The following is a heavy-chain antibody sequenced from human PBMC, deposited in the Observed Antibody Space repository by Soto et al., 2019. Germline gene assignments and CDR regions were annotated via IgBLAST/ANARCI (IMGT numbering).Heavy chain of an antibody. D-gene: IGHD6-19*01. CDR1: GAALSSGGYF. Sequence: SETLSLTCTVSGAALSSGGYFYTWVRQPPGKGLEWLRYIYYSGGTNHNPSLKSRVTISLDKSKSQFSLRLISVTAADTAVYYCTREQSDDNYFDPWGQGTLVTVSS. CDR3: TREQSDDNYFDP. V-gene: IGHV4-61*08. J-gene: IGHJ5*02. CDR2: IYYSGGT.